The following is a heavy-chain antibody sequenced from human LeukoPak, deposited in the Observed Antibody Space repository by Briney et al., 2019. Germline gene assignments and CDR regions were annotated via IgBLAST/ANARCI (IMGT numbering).Heavy chain of an antibody. Sequence: SETLSLTCTVSGGSISTYYWTWIRQPPGKGLEWIGYIYYSGSANYNPSLQSRVTISVDMSKNQFSLKLTSVTAADTAVYYSARGAPSDRSGYRDPSFDYWGQGTLVTVSS. J-gene: IGHJ4*02. D-gene: IGHD3-22*01. CDR2: IYYSGSA. CDR1: GGSISTYY. CDR3: ARGAPSDRSGYRDPSFDY. V-gene: IGHV4-59*01.